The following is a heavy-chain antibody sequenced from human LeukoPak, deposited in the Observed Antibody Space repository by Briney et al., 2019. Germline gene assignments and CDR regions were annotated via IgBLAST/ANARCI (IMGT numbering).Heavy chain of an antibody. CDR1: GFTLISYW. Sequence: PGGSLRLSCAASGFTLISYWMTWVRQAPGKGLEWVANIKQDGSEKYYVDSVKGRFTISRDNAKNSLYLQMNSLRDEATAVYYCARADSSIAARLSRSSIFNYYYYMDVWGKGTTVTVSS. CDR2: IKQDGSEK. V-gene: IGHV3-7*01. CDR3: ARADSSIAARLSRSSIFNYYYYMDV. D-gene: IGHD6-6*01. J-gene: IGHJ6*03.